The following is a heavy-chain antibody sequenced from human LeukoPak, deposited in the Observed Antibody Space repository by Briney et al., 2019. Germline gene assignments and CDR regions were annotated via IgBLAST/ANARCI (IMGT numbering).Heavy chain of an antibody. Sequence: SETLSLTCAVSGYDISSGYYWGWIRQPPGKGLEWIASIYHSGTTYSNPSLKSRVTMSVNTSKNQFSLKLSSVTAADTAVYYCARGETTAADRREGDAFDVWGQGTIVTVSS. J-gene: IGHJ3*01. CDR3: ARGETTAADRREGDAFDV. CDR1: GYDISSGYY. CDR2: IYHSGTT. D-gene: IGHD4-11*01. V-gene: IGHV4-38-2*01.